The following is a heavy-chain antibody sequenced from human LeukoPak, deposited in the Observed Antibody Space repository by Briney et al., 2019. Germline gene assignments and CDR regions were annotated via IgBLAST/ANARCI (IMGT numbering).Heavy chain of an antibody. CDR2: IVVGSGNT. CDR1: GFTFTSSA. Sequence: GTSVNVSCKASGFTFTSSAMQWVRQARGQRLEWIGWIVVGSGNTNYAQKFQERVTITRDMSTSTAYMELSSLRSEDTAVYYCAASPDYYDSSGYSYYFDYWGQGTLVTVSS. J-gene: IGHJ4*02. CDR3: AASPDYYDSSGYSYYFDY. V-gene: IGHV1-58*02. D-gene: IGHD3-22*01.